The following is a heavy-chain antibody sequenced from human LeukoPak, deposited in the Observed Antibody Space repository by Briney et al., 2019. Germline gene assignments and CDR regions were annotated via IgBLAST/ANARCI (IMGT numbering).Heavy chain of an antibody. D-gene: IGHD3-22*01. CDR2: INRSGST. J-gene: IGHJ5*01. Sequence: TSETLSLTCAVYGGSFSSYYWSWIRQPPGKGLEWIGEINRSGSTTYKPSLKSRVTISVDTSKTQFSLKLSSVTAADTAVYYCARGRGRGVLITTSRRSFWFDSWGKGTVVPDS. V-gene: IGHV4-34*01. CDR3: ARGRGRGVLITTSRRSFWFDS. CDR1: GGSFSSYY.